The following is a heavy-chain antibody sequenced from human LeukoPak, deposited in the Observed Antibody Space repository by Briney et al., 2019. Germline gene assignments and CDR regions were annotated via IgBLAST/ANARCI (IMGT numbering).Heavy chain of an antibody. J-gene: IGHJ6*02. Sequence: SETLSLTCTVSGGSISSSDYYWNWIRQPPGKGLEWIGYISYSGSTYYNPSLKSRVTISVDTSKNQFSLKLSSVTAADTAVYYCARVAGYYDSSGYYRAYYYGMDVWGQGTTVTVSS. V-gene: IGHV4-30-4*01. D-gene: IGHD3-22*01. CDR2: ISYSGST. CDR1: GGSISSSDYY. CDR3: ARVAGYYDSSGYYRAYYYGMDV.